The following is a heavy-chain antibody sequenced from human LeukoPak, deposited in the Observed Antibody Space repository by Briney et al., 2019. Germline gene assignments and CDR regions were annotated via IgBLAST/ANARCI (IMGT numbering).Heavy chain of an antibody. Sequence: PSETLSLTCAVYGGSFSGYYWSWIRQPPGKGLEWIGEINHSGSTNYNPSLKSRVTISVDTSKNQFSLKLSSVTAADTAVYYCARDQGGSYFAFDYWGQGTLVTVSS. CDR3: ARDQGGSYFAFDY. CDR2: INHSGST. D-gene: IGHD1-26*01. CDR1: GGSFSGYY. V-gene: IGHV4-34*01. J-gene: IGHJ4*02.